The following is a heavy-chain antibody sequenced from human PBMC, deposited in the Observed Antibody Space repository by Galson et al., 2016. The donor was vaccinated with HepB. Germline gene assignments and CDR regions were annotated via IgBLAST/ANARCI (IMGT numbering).Heavy chain of an antibody. J-gene: IGHJ4*02. CDR2: IDQEGSEK. Sequence: SLRLSCAASGFTFSSHAMGWVRQAPGKGLEWVANIDQEGSEKWYVDSVKGRFTISRDNAKNLVNLQMNSAKSEDTAVYYCARSLVGDGYSSGYWGQGILVSVSS. CDR1: GFTFSSHA. V-gene: IGHV3-7*01. CDR3: ARSLVGDGYSSGY. D-gene: IGHD5-24*01.